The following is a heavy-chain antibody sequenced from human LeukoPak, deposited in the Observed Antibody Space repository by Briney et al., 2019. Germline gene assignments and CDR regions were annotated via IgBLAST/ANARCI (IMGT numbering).Heavy chain of an antibody. CDR3: VKSPAYYYGSGSSPFDY. J-gene: IGHJ4*02. CDR1: GFTFSSYA. D-gene: IGHD3-10*01. Sequence: GGSLRLSCSASGFTFSSYAMHWVRQAPGKGLEYVSAISSSGGSTYYADSVKGRFTISRDNSKNTLYLQMSSLRAEDTAVYYCVKSPAYYYGSGSSPFDYWGQGTLVTVSS. CDR2: ISSSGGST. V-gene: IGHV3-64D*06.